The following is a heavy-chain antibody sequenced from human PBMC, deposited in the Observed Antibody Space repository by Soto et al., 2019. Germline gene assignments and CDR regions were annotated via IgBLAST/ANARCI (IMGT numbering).Heavy chain of an antibody. Sequence: GASVKVSCKASGYTFTSYGISWVRQAPGQGLEWMGWISAYNGNTNYAQKLQGRVTMTTDTSTSTAYMELRSLRSDDTAVYYCARDRRYCSGGSCYLWNWFDPWGQGTLVTVSS. CDR2: ISAYNGNT. CDR1: GYTFTSYG. V-gene: IGHV1-18*04. CDR3: ARDRRYCSGGSCYLWNWFDP. D-gene: IGHD2-15*01. J-gene: IGHJ5*02.